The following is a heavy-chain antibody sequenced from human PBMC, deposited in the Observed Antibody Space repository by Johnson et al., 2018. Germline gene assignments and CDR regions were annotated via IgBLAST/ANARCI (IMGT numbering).Heavy chain of an antibody. CDR2: IWYDGSKK. D-gene: IGHD4-23*01. J-gene: IGHJ1*01. CDR3: ATTTTVAWVGFCQQ. CDR1: GFIFSSYG. V-gene: IGHV3-33*01. Sequence: QVQLVESGGGVVQPGRSLRLSCKASGFIFSSYGMHWVRQAPGKGLEWVAFIWYDGSKKYYTDSVKGRFTISRDDSKNTLYLQMNSLRAGETAMYYCATTTTVAWVGFCQQWGQGTLVTVSS.